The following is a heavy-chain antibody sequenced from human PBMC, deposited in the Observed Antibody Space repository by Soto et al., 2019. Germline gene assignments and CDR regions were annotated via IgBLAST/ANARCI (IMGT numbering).Heavy chain of an antibody. V-gene: IGHV1-69*01. Sequence: QVQLVQSGAEVKKPGSSVKVSCKASGGTFSSYAISWVRQAPGQGLEWMGGIIPIFGTANYAQKFQGRVTITADESTSTADMELSSLRSEDTAVYYCARVGYYDFWSGNNWFDPWGQGTLVTVSS. J-gene: IGHJ5*02. CDR1: GGTFSSYA. CDR2: IIPIFGTA. D-gene: IGHD3-3*01. CDR3: ARVGYYDFWSGNNWFDP.